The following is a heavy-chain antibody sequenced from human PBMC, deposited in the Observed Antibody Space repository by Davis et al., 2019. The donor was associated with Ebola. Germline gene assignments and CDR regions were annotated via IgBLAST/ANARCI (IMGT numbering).Heavy chain of an antibody. CDR2: IYPGDSDA. J-gene: IGHJ4*02. V-gene: IGHV5-51*01. CDR3: ARHQTANAYSSGTFNPDF. D-gene: IGHD2-21*01. Sequence: GESLKISCQGSGYSFANYWIGWVRQMPGRGPEWMGIIYPGDSDARYSPSFQGQVTMSADKSTAYLQWSSLKASDTAIYFCARHQTANAYSSGTFNPDFWGQGTLVTVSS. CDR1: GYSFANYW.